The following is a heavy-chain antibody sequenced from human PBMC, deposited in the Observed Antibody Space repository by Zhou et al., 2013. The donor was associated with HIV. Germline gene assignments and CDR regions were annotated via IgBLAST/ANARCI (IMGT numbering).Heavy chain of an antibody. CDR1: GYRFDDYG. CDR3: ARGNDILTGLMAYGMDV. CDR2: ISAFNGNT. Sequence: QVHLVQSGAEVKKPGASVRVTCKASGYRFDDYGITWVRQAPGQGLEWVGWISAFNGNTYYGQKYRGRVTMTTDTSTSTTYMELRSLRSDDTAVYYCARGNDILTGLMAYGMDVWGQGTTVTGLL. D-gene: IGHD3-9*01. J-gene: IGHJ6*02. V-gene: IGHV1-18*01.